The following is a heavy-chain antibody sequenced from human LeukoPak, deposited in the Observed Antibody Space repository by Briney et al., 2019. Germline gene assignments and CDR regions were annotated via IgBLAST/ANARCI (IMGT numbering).Heavy chain of an antibody. CDR2: ISSSSSYI. CDR1: GFTFSSYS. Sequence: GGSLRLSCAASGFTFSSYSMNWVRQAPGKGLEWVSSISSSSSYIYYADSVKGRLTISRDNAKNSLYLQMNSLRAEDTAVYYCARVAPRAFYYYGMDVWGQGTTVTVSS. V-gene: IGHV3-21*01. CDR3: ARVAPRAFYYYGMDV. J-gene: IGHJ6*02.